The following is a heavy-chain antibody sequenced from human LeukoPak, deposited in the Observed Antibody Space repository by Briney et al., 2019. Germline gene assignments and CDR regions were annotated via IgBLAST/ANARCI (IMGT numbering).Heavy chain of an antibody. V-gene: IGHV3-30*03. J-gene: IGHJ4*02. Sequence: GGSLRLSCAASGFTFSNYAMHWVRQAPGKGLEWVAVISYDGSNKYYADSVKGRFTISRDNSKNTLYLQMNSLRAEDTAVYYCARDLGGSCYYWGQGTLVTVSS. D-gene: IGHD2-15*01. CDR3: ARDLGGSCYY. CDR2: ISYDGSNK. CDR1: GFTFSNYA.